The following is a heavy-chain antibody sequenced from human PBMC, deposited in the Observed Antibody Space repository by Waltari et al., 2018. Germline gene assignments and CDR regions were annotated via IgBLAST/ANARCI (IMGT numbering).Heavy chain of an antibody. CDR1: GFSFTPYS. J-gene: IGHJ3*02. V-gene: IGHV3-23*01. CDR2: VSGSGVTT. Sequence: EVQLLESGGGLIQPGVSLRLSCAASGFSFTPYSMSGVRQAPGKGLEWVSAVSGSGVTTYYADSVKGRFTISRDNSKNTMYVQMNSLRAEDTAVYYCARDRYYDVSGPAIWGQGTMVTVSS. D-gene: IGHD3-22*01. CDR3: ARDRYYDVSGPAI.